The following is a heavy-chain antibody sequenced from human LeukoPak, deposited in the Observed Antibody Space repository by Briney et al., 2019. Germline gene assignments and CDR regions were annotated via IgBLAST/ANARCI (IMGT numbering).Heavy chain of an antibody. V-gene: IGHV3-53*01. J-gene: IGHJ3*02. Sequence: GGSLRLSCAASGFTVSSNYMSWVRQAPGKGLEWVSVIYSGGSTYYTDPVKGRFTISRDNSKNTLYLQMNSLRAEDTAVYYCAKLWVQWLGYDAFDIWGQGTMVTVSS. D-gene: IGHD6-19*01. CDR2: IYSGGST. CDR3: AKLWVQWLGYDAFDI. CDR1: GFTVSSNY.